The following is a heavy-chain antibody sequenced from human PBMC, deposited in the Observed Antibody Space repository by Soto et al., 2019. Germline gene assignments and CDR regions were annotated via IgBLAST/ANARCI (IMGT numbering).Heavy chain of an antibody. CDR3: ARDALLPPNWFDP. Sequence: ASVKVSCKASGYTFTGYYMHWVRQAPGQGLEWMGWINPNSGGTNYAQKFQGRVTMTRDTSISTAYMELSRLRSDDTAVYYCARDALLPPNWFDPWGQGTLVTAPQ. CDR2: INPNSGGT. V-gene: IGHV1-2*02. D-gene: IGHD2-15*01. J-gene: IGHJ5*02. CDR1: GYTFTGYY.